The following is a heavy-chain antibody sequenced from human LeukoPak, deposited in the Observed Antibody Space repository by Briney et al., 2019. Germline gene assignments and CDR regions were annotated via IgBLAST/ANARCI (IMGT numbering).Heavy chain of an antibody. CDR3: AAESTVSTGAVDM. CDR1: GFTFSTYW. D-gene: IGHD4-11*01. CDR2: IKQDGSEK. J-gene: IGHJ3*02. V-gene: IGHV3-7*01. Sequence: GGSLRLSCTASGFTFSTYWMNWVRQAPGKGLEWVANIKQDGSEKYYVDSVKGRFTISRDNAKNSLYLQMNSLRAEDTAVYYCAAESTVSTGAVDMWGQGTMVTVSS.